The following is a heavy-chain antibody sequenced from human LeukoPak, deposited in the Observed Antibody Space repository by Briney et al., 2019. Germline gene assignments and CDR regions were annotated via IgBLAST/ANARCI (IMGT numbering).Heavy chain of an antibody. V-gene: IGHV4-39*07. CDR2: IYYSGST. CDR3: ARRYCANGVCYRSGFDI. CDR1: GGSINSNSYY. J-gene: IGHJ3*02. D-gene: IGHD2-8*01. Sequence: SETLSLTCTVSGGSINSNSYYWGWIRQPPGKGLEWIGSIYYSGSTYYNPSLKSRVTISVDTSKNQFSLNLNSVTAADTAVYYCARRYCANGVCYRSGFDIWGQGTMVTVSS.